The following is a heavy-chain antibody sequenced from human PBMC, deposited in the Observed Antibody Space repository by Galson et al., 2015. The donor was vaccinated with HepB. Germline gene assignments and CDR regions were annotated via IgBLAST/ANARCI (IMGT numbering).Heavy chain of an antibody. D-gene: IGHD4-11*01. V-gene: IGHV1-2*06. J-gene: IGHJ6*02. Sequence: SVKVSCKASGYTFTGYYMHRVRQAPGQGLEWMGRINPNSGGTDYAQKFQGRVTMTRDTSISTAYMELSSLRSDDTAVYYCARQTTTTVIYHGMDVWGQGTTVTVS. CDR1: GYTFTGYY. CDR2: INPNSGGT. CDR3: ARQTTTTVIYHGMDV.